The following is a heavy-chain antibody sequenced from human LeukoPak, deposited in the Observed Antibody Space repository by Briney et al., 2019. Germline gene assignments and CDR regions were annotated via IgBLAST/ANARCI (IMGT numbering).Heavy chain of an antibody. CDR1: GYTFTGYY. CDR2: INPNSGGT. J-gene: IGHJ6*02. D-gene: IGHD6-19*01. V-gene: IGHV1-2*02. Sequence: ASVKVSCKASGYTFTGYYMHWVRQAPGQGLEWMGWINPNSGGTNYAQKFQGRVTMTRDTSISTAYMELSGLRSDDTAVYYCARDGIAVAGLSYYYYGMDVWGQGTTVTVSS. CDR3: ARDGIAVAGLSYYYYGMDV.